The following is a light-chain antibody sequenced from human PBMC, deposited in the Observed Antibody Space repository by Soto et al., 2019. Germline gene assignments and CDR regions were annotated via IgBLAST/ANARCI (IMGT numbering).Light chain of an antibody. CDR1: SSDVCGYNY. J-gene: IGLJ1*01. CDR2: EVS. V-gene: IGLV2-8*01. Sequence: QSVLTQPPSASGSPGQSVTISCTGTSSDVCGYNYVSWYQQHPGKAPKLIIYEVSKRPSGVPDRFSGSKSGNTASLTVSGLQAEDEADYYCSSYAGSNNYVFGTGTKVTVL. CDR3: SSYAGSNNYV.